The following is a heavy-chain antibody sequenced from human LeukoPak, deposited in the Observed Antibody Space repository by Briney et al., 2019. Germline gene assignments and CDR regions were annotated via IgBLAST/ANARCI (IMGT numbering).Heavy chain of an antibody. CDR3: AKSDVLQYFGESINWFDP. V-gene: IGHV3-23*01. D-gene: IGHD3-10*01. Sequence: QPGGSLRLSCAASGFTFSSYAMSWVRQAPGKGLEWVSGISGSGGSTYYADSVKGRFTISRDNSKNTLYLQMNSLRAEDTAVYYCAKSDVLQYFGESINWFDPWGQGTLVTVSS. CDR2: ISGSGGST. J-gene: IGHJ5*02. CDR1: GFTFSSYA.